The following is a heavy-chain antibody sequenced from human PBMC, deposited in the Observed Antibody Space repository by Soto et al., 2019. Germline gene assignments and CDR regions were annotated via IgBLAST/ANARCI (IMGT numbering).Heavy chain of an antibody. CDR1: GFIFSSYA. V-gene: IGHV3-23*01. D-gene: IGHD6-19*01. CDR3: AKRFAYSSGLDGFDI. J-gene: IGHJ3*02. Sequence: QPGGSLRLSCAASGFIFSSYAMTWVRQGPGKGLEWVSGISGSGGTTYYADSVKGRFIISRDNSKNTLYLQMNSLRAEDSAIYYCAKRFAYSSGLDGFDIWGQGTMVTVSS. CDR2: ISGSGGTT.